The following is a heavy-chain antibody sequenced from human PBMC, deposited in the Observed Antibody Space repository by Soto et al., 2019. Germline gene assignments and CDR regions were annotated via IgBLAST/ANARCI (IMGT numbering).Heavy chain of an antibody. CDR2: IYYSGST. CDR3: ARVGGGSLVRSFDY. CDR1: GGSISSYY. V-gene: IGHV4-59*08. D-gene: IGHD2-15*01. Sequence: SETLSLTCTVSGGSISSYYWSWIRQPPGKGLEWIGYIYYSGSTNYNPSLKSRVTISVDTSKNQFSLKLSSVTAADTAVYYCARVGGGSLVRSFDYWGQGTLVTVSS. J-gene: IGHJ4*02.